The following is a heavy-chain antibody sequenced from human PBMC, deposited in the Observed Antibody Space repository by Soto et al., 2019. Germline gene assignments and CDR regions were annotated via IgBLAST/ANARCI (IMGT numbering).Heavy chain of an antibody. D-gene: IGHD6-13*01. V-gene: IGHV3-73*02. Sequence: EVQLVESGGGLVQPGGSLKLSCAASGFTFSGSAMHWVRQASGKGLEWVGRIRSKANSYATAYAASVKGRFTISRDXXKNTAYLQMNSLKTEDTAVYYCTRGAAAAYYGMDVWGQGTTVTVSS. CDR2: IRSKANSYAT. J-gene: IGHJ6*02. CDR3: TRGAAAAYYGMDV. CDR1: GFTFSGSA.